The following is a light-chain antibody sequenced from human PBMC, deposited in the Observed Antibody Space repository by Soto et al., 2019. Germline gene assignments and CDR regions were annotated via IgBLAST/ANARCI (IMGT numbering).Light chain of an antibody. CDR2: EGR. Sequence: QSALTQPASVSGSPGQSITISCTGTASDVGSYNLVSWYQQHPGKAPKLMIYEGRKRPSGVSNRFSGSKSGNTASLTISGLQAEDEAAYYCCSNAGSSTYVFGTGTKVTVL. CDR3: CSNAGSSTYV. CDR1: ASDVGSYNL. J-gene: IGLJ1*01. V-gene: IGLV2-23*01.